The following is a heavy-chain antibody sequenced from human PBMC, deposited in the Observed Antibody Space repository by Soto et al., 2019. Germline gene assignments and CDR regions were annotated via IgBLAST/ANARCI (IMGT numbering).Heavy chain of an antibody. CDR1: GGSISSYY. J-gene: IGHJ4*02. Sequence: SETLSLTCTVSGGSISSYYWSWIRQPPGKVLDWFGYIYYSGSTNYNPSLKSRVTISVDTSKNQFSLKLSSVTAADTAVYYCARGTSDGSDYWGQGTLVTVSS. CDR3: ARGTSDGSDY. CDR2: IYYSGST. D-gene: IGHD3-3*01. V-gene: IGHV4-59*01.